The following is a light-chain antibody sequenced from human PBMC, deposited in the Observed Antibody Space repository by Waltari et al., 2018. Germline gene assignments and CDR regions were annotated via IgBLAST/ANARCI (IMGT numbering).Light chain of an antibody. CDR1: QSVFHSSTYGNA. CDR3: QQYYSIPYT. CDR2: WTS. V-gene: IGKV4-1*01. Sequence: DIVMTQSPDFLPVSLGERATIRCRSSQSVFHSSTYGNAIAWFQQRPGQPPKLLIYWTSTRESGVPDRLSGSGSGTDFTLTISSLQAEDVAVYYCQQYYSIPYTFGPGTKLEIK. J-gene: IGKJ2*01.